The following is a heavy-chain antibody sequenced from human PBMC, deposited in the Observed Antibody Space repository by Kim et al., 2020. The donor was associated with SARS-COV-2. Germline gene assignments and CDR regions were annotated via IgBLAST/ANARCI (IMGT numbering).Heavy chain of an antibody. D-gene: IGHD6-13*01. CDR3: VKGRIGSWYENWFDA. CDR1: GFTFSSYA. J-gene: IGHJ5*02. CDR2: ISRNGGST. V-gene: IGHV3-64D*09. Sequence: GGSLRLSCSASGFTFSSYAMPWVRQAPGKGLEYVSAISRNGGSTYSVDSVKGRFTISRDNSKNTLYLQMSSLRAEDTAVYYCVKGRIGSWYENWFDAWGQGTLMTVSS.